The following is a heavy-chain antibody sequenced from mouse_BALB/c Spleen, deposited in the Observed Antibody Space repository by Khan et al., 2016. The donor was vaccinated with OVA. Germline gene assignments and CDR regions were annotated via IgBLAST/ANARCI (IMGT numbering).Heavy chain of an antibody. CDR1: GFSLTTYG. Sequence: QVQLKQSGPSLVQPSQSLSITCTVAGFSLTTYGVHWVRQSPREGLHWLGIIRRGGSTDYNAAFMSRLTITKDDSKSQVFFKLNSLQVDDTAMYYCAKNGGYEAIDYWGQGTSVTVSS. CDR3: AKNGGYEAIDY. V-gene: IGHV2-5-1*01. J-gene: IGHJ4*01. CDR2: IRRGGST. D-gene: IGHD1-2*01.